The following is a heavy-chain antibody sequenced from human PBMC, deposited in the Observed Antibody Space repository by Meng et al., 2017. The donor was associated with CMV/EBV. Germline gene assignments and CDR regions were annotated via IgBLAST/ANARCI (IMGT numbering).Heavy chain of an antibody. D-gene: IGHD2-2*01. Sequence: GGSLRLSCAAFGFTFSDYYMSWIRQAPGKGLEWVSYIRSSGSTIYYADSVKGRFTISRDNAKNSLYLQMNSLRAEDTAVYYCARENYCSSTSCPDHYYGMDVWGQETTVTVSS. V-gene: IGHV3-11*04. J-gene: IGHJ6*02. CDR3: ARENYCSSTSCPDHYYGMDV. CDR2: IRSSGSTI. CDR1: GFTFSDYY.